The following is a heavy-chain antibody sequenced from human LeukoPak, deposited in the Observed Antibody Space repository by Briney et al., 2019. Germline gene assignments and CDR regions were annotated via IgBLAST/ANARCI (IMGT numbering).Heavy chain of an antibody. V-gene: IGHV2-5*01. Sequence: ESGPTLVKPTQTLTLTCTFSGFSLSTSGVGVGWIRQPPGKALEWLALIYWNDDKRYSPSLKSRLTITKDTSKNQVVLTMTNMDPVDTATYYCAQPYYDFWSGGEYFQHWGQGTLVTVSS. CDR3: AQPYYDFWSGGEYFQH. CDR1: GFSLSTSGVG. D-gene: IGHD3-3*01. CDR2: IYWNDDK. J-gene: IGHJ1*01.